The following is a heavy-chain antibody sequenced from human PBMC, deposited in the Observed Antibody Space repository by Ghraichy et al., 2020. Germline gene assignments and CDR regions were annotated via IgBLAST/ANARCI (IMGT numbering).Heavy chain of an antibody. Sequence: LSLTCAASGFTFSSYAMSWVRQAPGKGLEWVSAISGSGGSTYYADSVKGRFTISRDNSKNTLYLQMNSLRAEDPAVYYCAKVSFGARIPMIVVANRGDYFDYWGQGTLVTVSS. CDR3: AKVSFGARIPMIVVANRGDYFDY. J-gene: IGHJ4*02. CDR2: ISGSGGST. CDR1: GFTFSSYA. V-gene: IGHV3-23*01. D-gene: IGHD3-22*01.